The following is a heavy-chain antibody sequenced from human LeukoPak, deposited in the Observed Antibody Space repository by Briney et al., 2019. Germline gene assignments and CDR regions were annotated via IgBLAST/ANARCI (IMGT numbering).Heavy chain of an antibody. CDR1: GFTFSSYA. V-gene: IGHV3-23*01. CDR3: AKDDYYDSSGYYPIDY. CDR2: ISGSGGST. D-gene: IGHD3-22*01. Sequence: PGGSLRLSCAASGFTFSSYAMSWGPQAPGNGREWVSAISGSGGSTYYADSVKGGFTISRDNSTNTVYLQMNSLRAEDTAVYYCAKDDYYDSSGYYPIDYWGQGTLVTVSS. J-gene: IGHJ4*02.